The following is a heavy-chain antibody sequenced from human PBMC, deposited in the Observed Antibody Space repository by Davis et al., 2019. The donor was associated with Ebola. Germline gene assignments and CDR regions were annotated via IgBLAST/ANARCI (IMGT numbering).Heavy chain of an antibody. CDR2: IIPILGIA. CDR1: GGTFSSYA. Sequence: SVKVSCKASGGTFSSYAISWVRQAPGQGLEWMGRIIPILGIANYAQKFQGRVTITADKSTSTAYMELSSLRSEDTAVYYCARDAGGDGSYRGGYWGQGTLVTVSS. D-gene: IGHD1-26*01. CDR3: ARDAGGDGSYRGGY. V-gene: IGHV1-69*04. J-gene: IGHJ4*02.